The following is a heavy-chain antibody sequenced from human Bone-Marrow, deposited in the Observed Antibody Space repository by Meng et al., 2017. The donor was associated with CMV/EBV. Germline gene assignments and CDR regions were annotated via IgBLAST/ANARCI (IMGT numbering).Heavy chain of an antibody. D-gene: IGHD3-22*01. CDR3: ARAPPYYYDSSGYYFTGDAFDI. CDR2: IKQDGSEK. Sequence: ETLSLTCAASGFTFSSYWMSWVRQAPGKGLEWVANIKQDGSEKYYVDSVKGRCTISRDNAKNSLYLQMNSLRAEDTAVYYCARAPPYYYDSSGYYFTGDAFDIWGQGTMVTVSS. J-gene: IGHJ3*02. CDR1: GFTFSSYW. V-gene: IGHV3-7*01.